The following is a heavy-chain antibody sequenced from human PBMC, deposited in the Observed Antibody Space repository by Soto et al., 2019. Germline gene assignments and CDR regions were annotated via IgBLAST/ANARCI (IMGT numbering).Heavy chain of an antibody. CDR3: AKDVWATTATGY. J-gene: IGHJ4*02. D-gene: IGHD4-17*01. Sequence: GGSLRLSCAASGFTFRSYGMHWVRQAPGKGLEWVAVISYDGGNKYYADSVKGRFTISRDNSKNTLYLQMNSLRAEDTAVYYCAKDVWATTATGYWGQGTLVTVSS. CDR1: GFTFRSYG. V-gene: IGHV3-30*18. CDR2: ISYDGGNK.